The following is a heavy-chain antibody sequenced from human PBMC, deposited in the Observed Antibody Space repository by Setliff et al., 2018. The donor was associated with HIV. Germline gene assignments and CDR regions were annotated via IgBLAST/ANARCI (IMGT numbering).Heavy chain of an antibody. CDR3: AKTQTVITVYGPFDS. Sequence: PGGSLRLSCAASGFTFSSSWMAWVRQAPGKGLEWVSVISGSGDITYYRESVKGRFTVSRDNSNNTVYLQMNSLRAEDTAMYYCAKTQTVITVYGPFDSWGQGTPVTVSS. D-gene: IGHD4-4*01. CDR1: GFTFSSSW. V-gene: IGHV3-23*01. CDR2: ISGSGDIT. J-gene: IGHJ4*02.